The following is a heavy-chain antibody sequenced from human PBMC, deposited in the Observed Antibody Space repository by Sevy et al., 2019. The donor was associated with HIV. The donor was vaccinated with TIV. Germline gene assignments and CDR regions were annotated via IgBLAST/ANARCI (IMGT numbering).Heavy chain of an antibody. CDR3: AGGRYVSSGSFDAFDI. J-gene: IGHJ3*02. CDR1: GFTFNNYA. D-gene: IGHD3-22*01. Sequence: GGSLRLSCAASGFTFNNYAMNWVRQAPGKGLEWVSTIFGNGDVSISFGNGGVKYYADSVRGRVTISRDSSKNTLYLQMNGLRAEATVLYYCAGGRYVSSGSFDAFDIWGQGTMVTVSS. CDR2: IFGNGDVSISFGNGGVK. V-gene: IGHV3-23*01.